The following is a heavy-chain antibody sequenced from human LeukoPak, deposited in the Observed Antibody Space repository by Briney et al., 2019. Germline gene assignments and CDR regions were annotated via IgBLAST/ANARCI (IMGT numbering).Heavy chain of an antibody. CDR2: IYYSGST. J-gene: IGHJ4*02. V-gene: IGHV4-39*01. CDR1: GGSIRSSSYY. CDR3: ARQVVAVAGTGYFDY. D-gene: IGHD6-19*01. Sequence: SETLSLTCTASGGSIRSSSYYWGWIRQPPGKGLEWIGSIYYSGSTYYNASLKSRGTISVDTSKNQFSLKLNSVTAADTAVYFCARQVVAVAGTGYFDYWGQGTLVTVSS.